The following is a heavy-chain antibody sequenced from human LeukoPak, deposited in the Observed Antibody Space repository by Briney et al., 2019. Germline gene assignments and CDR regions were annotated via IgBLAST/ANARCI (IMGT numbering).Heavy chain of an antibody. J-gene: IGHJ5*02. V-gene: IGHV3-21*01. D-gene: IGHD3-3*01. CDR3: ARVNATSTYYDFWSGYYWFDP. CDR2: ISSSSSYI. CDR1: GFTFSSYS. Sequence: GGSLRLSCAASGFTFSSYSMNWVRQAPGKGLEWVSSISSSSSYIYYADSVKDRFTISRDNAKNSLYLQMNSLRAEDTAVYYCARVNATSTYYDFWSGYYWFDPWGQGTLVTVSS.